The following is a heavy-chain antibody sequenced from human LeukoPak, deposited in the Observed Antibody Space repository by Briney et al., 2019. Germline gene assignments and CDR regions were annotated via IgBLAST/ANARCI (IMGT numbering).Heavy chain of an antibody. CDR2: LSGCGTT. V-gene: IGHV4-4*07. Sequence: PSETLSLTCTVSGGSISTYLGSSIREPAGKGLGWIGRLSGCGTTNSNTSLKRRVTMSLDTSTNQLTLTLSTVTPGPPPVHFCAGEVSGSDYYRAYDCWGQATLVSVSS. CDR3: AGEVSGSDYYRAYDC. J-gene: IGHJ4*02. D-gene: IGHD3-3*01. CDR1: GGSISTYL.